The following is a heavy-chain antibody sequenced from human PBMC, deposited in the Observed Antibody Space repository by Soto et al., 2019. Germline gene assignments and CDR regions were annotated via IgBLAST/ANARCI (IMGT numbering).Heavy chain of an antibody. CDR2: IYHSGST. Sequence: SETLSLTCAVSGGSISSSNWWSWVRQPPGKGLEWIGEIYHSGSTNYNPSLKSRVTISVDKSKNQFSLKLSSVTAADTAVYFCARAEFKSVWFPYDSWGQGTTVTVSS. CDR1: GGSISSSNW. CDR3: ARAEFKSVWFPYDS. J-gene: IGHJ6*02. D-gene: IGHD6-19*01. V-gene: IGHV4-4*02.